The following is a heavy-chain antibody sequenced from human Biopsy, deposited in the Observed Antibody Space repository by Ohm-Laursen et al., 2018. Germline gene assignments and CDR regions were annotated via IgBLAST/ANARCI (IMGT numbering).Heavy chain of an antibody. CDR2: VYYTGST. D-gene: IGHD3-22*01. V-gene: IGHV4-59*01. J-gene: IGHJ2*01. Sequence: SETLSLTCTVSGDSISSYYWSWIRQPPGKGLQWIGYVYYTGSTGYNPSLQSRVTISVDTSKNHFSLRLRSVTPADTAIYYCARDRGYYSDRTAPGYFDPWGRGTLVTVSS. CDR1: GDSISSYY. CDR3: ARDRGYYSDRTAPGYFDP.